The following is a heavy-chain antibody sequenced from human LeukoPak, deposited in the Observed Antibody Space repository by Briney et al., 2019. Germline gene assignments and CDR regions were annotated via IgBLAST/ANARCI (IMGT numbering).Heavy chain of an antibody. D-gene: IGHD4-17*01. CDR1: GFTFSSYG. CDR2: ISYDGSNK. CDR3: AKDHSVGTVPA. J-gene: IGHJ3*01. V-gene: IGHV3-30*18. Sequence: GGSLRLSCAASGFTFSSYGMHWVRQAPGKGLEWVAVISYDGSNKYYADSVKGRFTISRDNSKNTLYLQTNSLRAEDTAVYYCAKDHSVGTVPAWGQGTMVTVSS.